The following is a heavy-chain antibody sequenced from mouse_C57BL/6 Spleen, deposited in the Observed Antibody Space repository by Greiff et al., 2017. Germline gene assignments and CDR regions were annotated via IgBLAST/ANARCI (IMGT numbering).Heavy chain of an antibody. D-gene: IGHD3-3*01. CDR2: IYPGDGDT. V-gene: IGHV1-80*01. Sequence: QVQLKQSGAELVKPGASVKISCKASGYAFSSYWMNWVKQRPGKGLEWIGHIYPGDGDTNYNGKFKGKATLTADKSSSTAYMQLSSLTSEDSAVYFCARSGGQRGWFAYWGQGTLVTVSA. CDR3: ARSGGQRGWFAY. J-gene: IGHJ3*01. CDR1: GYAFSSYW.